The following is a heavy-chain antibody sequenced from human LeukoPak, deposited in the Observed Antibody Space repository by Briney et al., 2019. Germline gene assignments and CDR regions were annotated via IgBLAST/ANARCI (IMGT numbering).Heavy chain of an antibody. CDR3: ARAPLGYCSSTSCRTNWFDP. CDR1: GYTFTGYY. D-gene: IGHD2-2*01. J-gene: IGHJ5*02. CDR2: INPNSGGT. Sequence: GASVKVSCKASGYTFTGYYMHWVRQAPGQGLEWMGWINPNSGGTNYAQKFQGRVTITRDTSISTAYMELSRLRSDDTAVYYCARAPLGYCSSTSCRTNWFDPWGQGTLVTVSS. V-gene: IGHV1-2*02.